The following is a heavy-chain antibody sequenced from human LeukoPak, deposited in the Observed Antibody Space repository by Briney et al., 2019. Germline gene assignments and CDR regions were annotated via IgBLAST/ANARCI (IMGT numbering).Heavy chain of an antibody. CDR2: ISWNSRSL. V-gene: IGHV3-9*03. CDR1: GFTFNDYA. J-gene: IGHJ4*02. D-gene: IGHD6-19*01. CDR3: VKGETAVAGGAFDY. Sequence: GRSLRLSCAASGFTFNDYAMHWVRQAPGKGLEWVSGISWNSRSLGYAGSVKGRFTVSRDNAKNSLYLQMNSLRAEDMALYYCVKGETAVAGGAFDYWGQGTLVTVSS.